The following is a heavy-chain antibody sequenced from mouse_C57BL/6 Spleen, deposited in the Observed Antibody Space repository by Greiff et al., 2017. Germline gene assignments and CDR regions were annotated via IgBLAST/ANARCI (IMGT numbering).Heavy chain of an antibody. CDR2: INPSNGGT. Sequence: QVQLKQPGTELVKPGASVKLSCKASGYTFTSYWMHWVKQRPGQGLEWIGNINPSNGGTNYNEKFKGKATLTVDKSSSTAYMQLSSLTSEDSAVYDCARGDDYYEEGFYWGQGTLVTVSA. J-gene: IGHJ3*01. V-gene: IGHV1-53*01. D-gene: IGHD2-3*01. CDR1: GYTFTSYW. CDR3: ARGDDYYEEGFY.